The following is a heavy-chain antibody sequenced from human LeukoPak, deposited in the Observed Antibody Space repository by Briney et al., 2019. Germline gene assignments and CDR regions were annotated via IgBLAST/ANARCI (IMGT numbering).Heavy chain of an antibody. J-gene: IGHJ4*02. V-gene: IGHV3-64*01. D-gene: IGHD3-22*01. Sequence: GGSLRLSCAASGFTFSSYAMHWVRQAPGKGLEYVSAISSNGGSTYYANSVKGRFTISRDNAKNSLYLQMNSLRAEDTAVYYCARGEDYYDSSGYPSPIDYWGQGTLVTVSS. CDR3: ARGEDYYDSSGYPSPIDY. CDR2: ISSNGGST. CDR1: GFTFSSYA.